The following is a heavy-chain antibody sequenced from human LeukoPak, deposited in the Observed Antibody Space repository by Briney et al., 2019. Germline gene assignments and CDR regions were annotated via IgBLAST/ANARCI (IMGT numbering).Heavy chain of an antibody. CDR2: ISAYNGNT. CDR3: ARPRLTYYYGSGSYSLSN. J-gene: IGHJ4*02. CDR1: GYTFTSYG. V-gene: IGHV1-18*01. D-gene: IGHD3-10*01. Sequence: GASVKVSCKASGYTFTSYGISWVRQAPGQGLEWMGWISAYNGNTNYAQKLQGRVTMTTDTSTSTAYMELRSLRSDDTAVYYCARPRLTYYYGSGSYSLSNWGQRTLVTVSS.